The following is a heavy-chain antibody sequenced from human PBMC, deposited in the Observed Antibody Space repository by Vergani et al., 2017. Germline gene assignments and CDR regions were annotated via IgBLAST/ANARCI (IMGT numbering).Heavy chain of an antibody. V-gene: IGHV4-30-4*08. CDR1: GDSSNNDDYY. CDR3: ARGDGGSGGYYLG. Sequence: QLQLQQSGPGLVQPSQTLSLTCIVSGDSSNNDDYYWSWIRQPPGKGLEWIGYIYYSWSTYQNPSLESRINMSLETSRTQFSLNLISVTAGDTAVYYCARGDGGSGGYYLGWGQGKPVTVSS. CDR2: IYYSWST. D-gene: IGHD3-22*01. J-gene: IGHJ4*02.